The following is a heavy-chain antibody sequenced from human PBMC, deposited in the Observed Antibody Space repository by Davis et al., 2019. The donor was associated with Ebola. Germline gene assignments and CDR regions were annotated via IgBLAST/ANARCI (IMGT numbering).Heavy chain of an antibody. CDR1: GFTFSNAW. CDR2: INHSGST. V-gene: IGHV4-34*01. CDR3: ARDPDY. J-gene: IGHJ4*02. Sequence: GSLRLSCAASGFTFSNAWMSWVRQPPGKGLEWIGEINHSGSTNYNPSLKSRVTISVDTSKNQFSLKLSSVTAADTAVYYCARDPDYWGQGTLVTVSS.